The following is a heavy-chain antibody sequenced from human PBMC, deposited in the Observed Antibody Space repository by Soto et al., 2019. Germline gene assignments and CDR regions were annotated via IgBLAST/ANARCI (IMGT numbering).Heavy chain of an antibody. CDR1: GGSFSGYY. Sequence: PSETLSLTCALDGGSFSGYYWSWISQPPGKGLGWSGEIKHRGSTNYSPAIKSRVTMAVDTSKNQFSLKLSSVTAADMAVYYCARRIPPGVLRFFEWSTTGGMDVWGQGTTVTV. J-gene: IGHJ6*02. V-gene: IGHV4-34*01. D-gene: IGHD3-3*01. CDR3: ARRIPPGVLRFFEWSTTGGMDV. CDR2: IKHRGST.